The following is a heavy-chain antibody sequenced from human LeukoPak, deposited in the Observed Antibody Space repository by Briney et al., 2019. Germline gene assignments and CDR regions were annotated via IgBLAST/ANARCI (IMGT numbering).Heavy chain of an antibody. CDR2: ISSSSSYI. CDR3: ARDSSVVRGFRLDNWFDP. Sequence: GGSLRLSCAASGFTFSSYSMNWVRQAPGKGLEWVSSISSSSSYIYYTDSVKGRFTISRDNAKNSLYLQMNSLRAEDTAVYYCARDSSVVRGFRLDNWFDPWGQGTLVTVSS. V-gene: IGHV3-21*01. D-gene: IGHD3-10*01. J-gene: IGHJ5*02. CDR1: GFTFSSYS.